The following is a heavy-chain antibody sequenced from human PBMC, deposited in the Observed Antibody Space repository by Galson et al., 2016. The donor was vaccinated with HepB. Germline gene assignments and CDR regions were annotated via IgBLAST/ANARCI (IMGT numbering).Heavy chain of an antibody. Sequence: SVKVSCKASGGTFSSYTISWVRQAPGQGLEWMGGIIPIFGTATYAQNLQGRVTITADESTSTAYMELSNLRSEDTAVYYCARAPREDYYHYAMDVWGQGTTVTVSS. CDR1: GGTFSSYT. CDR3: ARAPREDYYHYAMDV. V-gene: IGHV1-69*13. CDR2: IIPIFGTA. J-gene: IGHJ6*02. D-gene: IGHD5-24*01.